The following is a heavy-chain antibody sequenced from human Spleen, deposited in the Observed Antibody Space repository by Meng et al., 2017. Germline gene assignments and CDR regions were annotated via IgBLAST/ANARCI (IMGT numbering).Heavy chain of an antibody. CDR1: GFTFNSYA. CDR2: ISGSGGST. V-gene: IGHV3-23*01. J-gene: IGHJ4*02. CDR3: AKDRGTTNY. Sequence: LSLTCAASGFTFNSYAMNWVRQAPGKGLEWVSTISGSGGSTYYADSVKGRFTISRDNSKNTLYLQMNSLRAEDTAVYYCAKDRGTTNYWGQGTLVTVSS. D-gene: IGHD3-16*01.